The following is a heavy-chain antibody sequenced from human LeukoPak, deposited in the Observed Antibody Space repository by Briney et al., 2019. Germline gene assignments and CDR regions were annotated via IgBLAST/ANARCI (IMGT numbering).Heavy chain of an antibody. V-gene: IGHV3-23*01. J-gene: IGHJ4*02. Sequence: GGSLRLSCAASGFTFSSQAMSWVRQAPGEGLEWVSSISGSDGSTNYADSVKGRFTISRDNSKSTLYLQLNSLRAEVTAVYYCAKLIAVADTDDYWGQGALVTVSS. CDR3: AKLIAVADTDDY. CDR1: GFTFSSQA. D-gene: IGHD6-19*01. CDR2: ISGSDGST.